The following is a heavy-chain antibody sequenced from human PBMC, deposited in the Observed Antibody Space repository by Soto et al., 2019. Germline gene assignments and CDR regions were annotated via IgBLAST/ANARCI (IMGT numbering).Heavy chain of an antibody. CDR1: GFTFSSYG. V-gene: IGHV3-33*01. D-gene: IGHD3-22*01. CDR2: IWYDGSNK. CDR3: ARDGDYYDSSGYPHLGTFDI. Sequence: QVQLVESGGGVVQPGRSLRLSCAASGFTFSSYGMQWVRQAPGNGLEWVAVIWYDGSNKYYADSVKGRFTISRDNSKNRLYLQRNSLRAEDTAVYYCARDGDYYDSSGYPHLGTFDIWGQGTMVTVSS. J-gene: IGHJ3*02.